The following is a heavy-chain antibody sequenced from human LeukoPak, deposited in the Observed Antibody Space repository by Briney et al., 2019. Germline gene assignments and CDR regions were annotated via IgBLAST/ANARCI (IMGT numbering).Heavy chain of an antibody. CDR2: ISYSGKS. V-gene: IGHV4-59*01. CDR3: VRVGRSLHWNPDF. CDR1: GGSMSDYY. D-gene: IGHD1-1*01. Sequence: PSETLSLTXTVSGGSMSDYYWGCIRQAPGKGLEWIGYISYSGKSNSNPSLKSRVTMSVDMSKNQFSLKLASVTAADTAVYYCVRVGRSLHWNPDFWGLGTLVTVS. J-gene: IGHJ4*02.